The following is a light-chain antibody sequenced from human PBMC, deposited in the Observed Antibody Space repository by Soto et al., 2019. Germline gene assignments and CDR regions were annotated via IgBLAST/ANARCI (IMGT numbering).Light chain of an antibody. Sequence: DVQMTQSPSTLSASVGDRVTISCRASQSIGGWLAWYQQKPGKAPRPLIYDASSLQSGVPSRFSGSGSGTEFTLTISSLQPDDFATYYCQQYNSYSKTFGQGTKV. CDR2: DAS. CDR3: QQYNSYSKT. CDR1: QSIGGW. J-gene: IGKJ1*01. V-gene: IGKV1-5*01.